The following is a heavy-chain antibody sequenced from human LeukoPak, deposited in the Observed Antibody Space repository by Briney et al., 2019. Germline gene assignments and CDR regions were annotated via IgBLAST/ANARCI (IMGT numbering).Heavy chain of an antibody. D-gene: IGHD1-26*01. CDR1: GFTFSSYA. CDR2: ISSNGGST. J-gene: IGHJ6*03. CDR3: ARDSGRSYFPYYYMDV. Sequence: GGSLRLSCAASGFTFSSYAMHWVRQAPGKGLEYVSAISSNGGSTYYANSVKGRFTISRDNSKNTLYLQMGSLRAEDMAVYYCARDSGRSYFPYYYMDVWGKGTTVTVSS. V-gene: IGHV3-64*01.